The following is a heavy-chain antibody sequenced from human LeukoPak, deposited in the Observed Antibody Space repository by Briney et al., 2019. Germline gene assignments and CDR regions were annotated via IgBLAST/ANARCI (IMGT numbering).Heavy chain of an antibody. V-gene: IGHV3-74*01. J-gene: IGHJ4*02. Sequence: GGSLRLSCAASGFDFSVYWMHWVRQAPGKGLVWVAHINEGGTSASHADSVKGRFTISRDNAKNTLYLQMNSLTVEDTAVYYCARVPTNSYGFGQWGQGSLVTVSS. CDR3: ARVPTNSYGFGQ. D-gene: IGHD5-18*01. CDR1: GFDFSVYW. CDR2: INEGGTSA.